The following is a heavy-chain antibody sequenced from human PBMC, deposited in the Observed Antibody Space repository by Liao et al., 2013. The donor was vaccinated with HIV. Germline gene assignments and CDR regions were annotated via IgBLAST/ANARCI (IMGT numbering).Heavy chain of an antibody. CDR2: IYYGGST. CDR3: AREGARDFLEWVIIVLGDDGFDI. V-gene: IGHV4-39*07. J-gene: IGHJ3*02. CDR1: GGSISSSSYY. Sequence: QLQLQESGPGLAKPSETLSLTCTVSGGSISSSSYYWGWIRQPPGKGLEWIANIYYGGSTYYNPSLKSRVTISLDTAKNQVSLQLTAVTAADTAVYYCAREGARDFLEWVIIVLGDDGFDIWARDIGHRLF. D-gene: IGHD3-3*01.